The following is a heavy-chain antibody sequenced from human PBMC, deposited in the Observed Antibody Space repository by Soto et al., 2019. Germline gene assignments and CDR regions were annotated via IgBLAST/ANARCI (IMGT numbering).Heavy chain of an antibody. J-gene: IGHJ4*02. CDR2: ISGSGGST. V-gene: IGHV3-23*01. Sequence: EVQLLESGGGLVQPGGSLRLSCAASGFTFSSYAMSWVRQAPGKGLEWVSAISGSGGSTYYADSVKGRFTISRDNSKNTLYLQMNSLRAEDTAVYYCAKDLVIMITFGGVMDYWGQGTLVTVSS. CDR3: AKDLVIMITFGGVMDY. CDR1: GFTFSSYA. D-gene: IGHD3-16*01.